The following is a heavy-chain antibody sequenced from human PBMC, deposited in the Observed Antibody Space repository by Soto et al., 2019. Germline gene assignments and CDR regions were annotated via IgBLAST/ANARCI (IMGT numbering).Heavy chain of an antibody. CDR1: GGSFSGYY. D-gene: IGHD3-16*01. CDR3: ARGLGD. CDR2: INHSGST. V-gene: IGHV4-34*01. J-gene: IGHJ4*02. Sequence: QVQLQQWGAGWLKPSETLSLTCAVYGGSFSGYYWSWIRQPPGKGLEWIGEINHSGSTNYNPSLKSRVTIAVDTSKNQFSLKLSSVTAADTAVYYCARGLGDWGQGTLVTVSS.